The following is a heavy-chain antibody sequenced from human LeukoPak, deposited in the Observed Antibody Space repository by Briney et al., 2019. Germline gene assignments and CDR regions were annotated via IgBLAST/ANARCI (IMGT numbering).Heavy chain of an antibody. CDR2: ISSSSSST. CDR1: GFTFSDYY. CDR3: VKDRTGTYTLDY. J-gene: IGHJ4*02. Sequence: GGSLRLSCAASGFTFSDYYMSWIRQAPGKGLEWVAYISSSSSSTNYADSVKGRFTISRDNSKNTLNLQMNSLRAEDTAVYYCVKDRTGTYTLDYWGQGTLVTVSS. V-gene: IGHV3-11*06. D-gene: IGHD3-10*01.